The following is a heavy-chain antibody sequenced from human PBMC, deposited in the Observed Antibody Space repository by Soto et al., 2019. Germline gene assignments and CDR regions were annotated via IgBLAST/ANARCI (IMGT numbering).Heavy chain of an antibody. CDR1: GGSISTSNW. CDR2: VYHSGDT. Sequence: QVQLQESGPGLVKPSGTLSLTCAVSGGSISTSNWWAWVRQSPGKGLEWLGEVYHSGDTNYNPSLKSRVTVTVDYPKNQFSLKLTSVTAADTAVYFCARSRYFEWLPLDSWGQGTLVTVSS. CDR3: ARSRYFEWLPLDS. J-gene: IGHJ4*02. D-gene: IGHD3-9*01. V-gene: IGHV4-4*02.